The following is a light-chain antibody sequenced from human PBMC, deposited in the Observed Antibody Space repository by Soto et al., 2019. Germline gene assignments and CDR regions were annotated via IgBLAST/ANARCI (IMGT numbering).Light chain of an antibody. Sequence: DINMTQSPSTLSSSVGDRVTITFLASQSISSWLAWYQQKPGKAPKLLIYKASSLEGGVPSRFSGSGSGTEFTLTISSLQPDDFATYYCQQSYGTPITFGQGTRLEIK. CDR1: QSISSW. J-gene: IGKJ5*01. V-gene: IGKV1-5*03. CDR2: KAS. CDR3: QQSYGTPIT.